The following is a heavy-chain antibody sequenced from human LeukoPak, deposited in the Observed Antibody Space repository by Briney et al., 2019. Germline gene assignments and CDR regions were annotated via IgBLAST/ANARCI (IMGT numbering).Heavy chain of an antibody. CDR1: GYTSTSYD. V-gene: IGHV1-8*01. J-gene: IGHJ4*02. Sequence: ASVKVSCKASGYTSTSYDINWVRQATGQGLEWMGWMNPNSGNTGYAQKFQGRVTMTRNTSISTAYMELSSLRSEDTAVYYCARSGVWLRYNDYWGQGTLVTVSS. CDR3: ARSGVWLRYNDY. CDR2: MNPNSGNT. D-gene: IGHD5-12*01.